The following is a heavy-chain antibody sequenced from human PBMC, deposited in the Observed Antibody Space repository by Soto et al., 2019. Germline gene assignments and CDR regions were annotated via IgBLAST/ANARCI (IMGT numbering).Heavy chain of an antibody. Sequence: NPSETLSLTCAVYGGSFSGYFWSWIRQPPGKGLEWIGEIFHGGSTNYSPSLKSRVTISVDTSKNQFSLELSSVTAADTAVYYCARPHYDSNTFYYCFDYWGQGPPVTFSS. V-gene: IGHV4-34*12. CDR2: IFHGGST. D-gene: IGHD3-22*01. J-gene: IGHJ4*02. CDR1: GGSFSGYF. CDR3: ARPHYDSNTFYYCFDY.